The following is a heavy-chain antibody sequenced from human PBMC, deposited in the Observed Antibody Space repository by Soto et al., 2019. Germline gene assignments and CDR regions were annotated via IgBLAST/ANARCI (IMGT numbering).Heavy chain of an antibody. D-gene: IGHD6-6*01. CDR1: GGSISSGGYS. Sequence: SETLSLTCAVSGGSISSGGYSWSWIRQPPGKGLEWIGYIYHSGSTNYNPSLKSRVTISVDTSKNQFSLKLSSVTAADTAVYYCARAARRRSVAWLDPWGQGTLVAVSS. CDR2: IYHSGST. CDR3: ARAARRRSVAWLDP. V-gene: IGHV4-30-2*01. J-gene: IGHJ5*02.